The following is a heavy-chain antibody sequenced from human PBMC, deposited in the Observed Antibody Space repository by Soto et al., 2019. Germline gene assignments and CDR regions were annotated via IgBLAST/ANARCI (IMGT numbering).Heavy chain of an antibody. Sequence: GGSLRLSCAASGFTFDDYAMHWVRQAPGKGLEWVPGISWNSGSIGYADSVKGRFTISRDNAKNSLYLQMNSLRAEDTALYYCSIDIRYSRSWCIAYWGQGTLVTVSS. CDR3: SIDIRYSRSWCIAY. CDR1: GFTFDDYA. CDR2: ISWNSGSI. D-gene: IGHD6-13*01. V-gene: IGHV3-9*01. J-gene: IGHJ4*02.